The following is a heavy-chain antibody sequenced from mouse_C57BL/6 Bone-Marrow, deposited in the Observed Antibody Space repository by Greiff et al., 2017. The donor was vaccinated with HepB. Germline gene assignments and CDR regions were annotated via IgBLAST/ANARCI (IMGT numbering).Heavy chain of an antibody. D-gene: IGHD2-5*01. CDR1: GFTFSDYG. J-gene: IGHJ4*01. CDR2: ISNLAYSI. V-gene: IGHV5-15*01. Sequence: EVKVIESGGGLVQPGGSLKLSCAASGFTFSDYGMAWVRQAPRKGPEWVAFISNLAYSIYYADTVTGRFTISRENAKNTLYLEMSSLRSEDTAMYYCARRTYYSNYGGYYAMDYWGQGTSVTVSS. CDR3: ARRTYYSNYGGYYAMDY.